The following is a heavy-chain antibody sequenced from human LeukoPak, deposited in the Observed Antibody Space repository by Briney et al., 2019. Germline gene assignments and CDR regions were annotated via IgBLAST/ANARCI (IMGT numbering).Heavy chain of an antibody. Sequence: GGSLRLSCAASGFTVSTNYMSWVRQAPGKGLEWVSVFYSGGSTYYADSAKDRCTITRDNYKNSLYLQMNSLRAEDTAVYYCARDTSREGFDVWGQGTMVTVSS. CDR1: GFTVSTNY. D-gene: IGHD1-26*01. J-gene: IGHJ3*01. CDR3: ARDTSREGFDV. CDR2: FYSGGST. V-gene: IGHV3-66*01.